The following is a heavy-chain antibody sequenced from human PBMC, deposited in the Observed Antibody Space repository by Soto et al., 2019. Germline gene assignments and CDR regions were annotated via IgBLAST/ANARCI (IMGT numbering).Heavy chain of an antibody. J-gene: IGHJ4*02. V-gene: IGHV1-46*01. CDR1: GYTFTNYY. D-gene: IGHD3-22*01. CDR2: IHYSGATP. Sequence: QVQLVQSGAEVKRPGASVKVSCKASGYTFTNYYMHWVRQAPGQGLEWMGVIHYSGATPTYAQKFHGRVTMTADTSTTTAYLELTSLRSDDTAVYYCAREFQYDSGGFHELYFWGQGTLVTVSS. CDR3: AREFQYDSGGFHELYF.